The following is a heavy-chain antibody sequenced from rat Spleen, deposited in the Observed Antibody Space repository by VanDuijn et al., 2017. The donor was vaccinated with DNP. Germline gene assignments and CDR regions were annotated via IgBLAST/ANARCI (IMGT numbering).Heavy chain of an antibody. CDR1: GFTFSNYD. D-gene: IGHD1-4*01. CDR3: ATSPGPNWFAY. V-gene: IGHV5S13*01. CDR2: ISNTGDST. Sequence: EVHLVESGGGLVQPGRSLKLSCAASGFTFSNYDMAWVRQAPTTGLEWVATISNTGDSTYYRDSVRGRFTISRDNAKNTLYLQMDSLRSEDTATYYCATSPGPNWFAYWGQGTLVTVSS. J-gene: IGHJ3*01.